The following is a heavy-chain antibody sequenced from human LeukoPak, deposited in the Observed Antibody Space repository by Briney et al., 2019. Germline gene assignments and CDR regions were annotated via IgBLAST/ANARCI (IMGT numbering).Heavy chain of an antibody. CDR2: IIPIFGTA. D-gene: IGHD4-17*01. Sequence: SVKVSCKASGGTFSSYAISWVRQAPGQGLEWMGGIIPIFGTANYAQKFQGRVTITTDESTSTAYMELSSLRSEDTAVYYCATVKGTVTILGYWGQGTLVTVSS. J-gene: IGHJ4*02. CDR3: ATVKGTVTILGY. CDR1: GGTFSSYA. V-gene: IGHV1-69*05.